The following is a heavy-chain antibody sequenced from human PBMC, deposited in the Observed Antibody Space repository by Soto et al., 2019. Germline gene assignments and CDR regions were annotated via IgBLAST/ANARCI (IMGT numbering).Heavy chain of an antibody. J-gene: IGHJ4*02. D-gene: IGHD4-17*01. CDR3: AHASFVGGDYVIDY. CDR1: GDSISSYNLA. V-gene: IGHV2-5*02. Sequence: TLSLTCTVSGDSISSYNLAWIRQPPGKALEWLALIYWDDDKRYSPSLKSRLTITKDTSKNQVVLTMTNMDPVDTATYYCAHASFVGGDYVIDYWGQGTLVTVSS. CDR2: IYWDDDK.